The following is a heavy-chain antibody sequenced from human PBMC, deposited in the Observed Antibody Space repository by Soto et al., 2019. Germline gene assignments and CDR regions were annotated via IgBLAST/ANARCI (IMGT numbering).Heavy chain of an antibody. CDR1: GGSISSGGYY. J-gene: IGHJ3*02. Sequence: SETLSFTCTVSGGSISSGGYYWSWIRQHPGKGLEWVGSIYYSGSTYYNPSLKSRVTISGDTSKNQFSLKVSSVTAADTAVYYCARAGRGDAFDIWGQGTMVTVSS. D-gene: IGHD1-26*01. CDR3: ARAGRGDAFDI. V-gene: IGHV4-31*03. CDR2: IYYSGST.